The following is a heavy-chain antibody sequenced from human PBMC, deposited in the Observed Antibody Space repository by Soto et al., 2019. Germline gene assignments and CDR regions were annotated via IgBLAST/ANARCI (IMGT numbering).Heavy chain of an antibody. J-gene: IGHJ4*02. D-gene: IGHD6-6*01. Sequence: SETLSLTCAVSGDSISSGGYSWSWIRQPPGKGLEWIGYIYHSGSTYYNPSLKSRVTISVDRSKNQFSLKLSSVTAADTAVYYCAGGIAARPLGYWGQGTLVTVSS. CDR3: AGGIAARPLGY. CDR2: IYHSGST. V-gene: IGHV4-30-2*01. CDR1: GDSISSGGYS.